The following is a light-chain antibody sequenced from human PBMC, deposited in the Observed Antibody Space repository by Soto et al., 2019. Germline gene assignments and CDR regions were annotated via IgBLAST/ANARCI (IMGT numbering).Light chain of an antibody. CDR1: QSVNQK. J-gene: IGKJ5*01. CDR2: VAS. Sequence: EIVLTQSPATLSVSPGERATLSCMASQSVNQKLGWYQQKPGQAPRLLIYVASYRATGIPARFSGSGSGTEYTLTISNLQAEDFAVYYCQQFNNWRHTFGQGTRLEIK. V-gene: IGKV3-15*01. CDR3: QQFNNWRHT.